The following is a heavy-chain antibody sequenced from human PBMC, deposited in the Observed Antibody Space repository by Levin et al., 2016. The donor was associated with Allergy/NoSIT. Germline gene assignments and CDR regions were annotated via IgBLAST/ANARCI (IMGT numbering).Heavy chain of an antibody. D-gene: IGHD1-26*01. J-gene: IGHJ4*02. CDR2: IYYSGST. Sequence: WIRQPPGKGLEWIGSIYYSGSTYYNPSLKSRVTISVDTSKNQFSLKLSSVTAADTAVYYCARDGIVGATTRNKYFDYWGQGTLVTVSS. V-gene: IGHV4-39*02. CDR3: ARDGIVGATTRNKYFDY.